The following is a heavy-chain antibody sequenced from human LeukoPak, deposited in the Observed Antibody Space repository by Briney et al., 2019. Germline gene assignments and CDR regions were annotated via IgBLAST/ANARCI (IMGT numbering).Heavy chain of an antibody. V-gene: IGHV4-59*08. CDR3: ARHPFATPFDY. J-gene: IGHJ4*02. CDR2: AYYSGHT. CDR1: GGSISDNY. D-gene: IGHD2-15*01. Sequence: SETLSLTRTVSGGSISDNYWSWIRQPPGKGLEWIGYAYYSGHTNYNSSLKSRVTMSLDTSKSQFSLRLSSVTAADTAVYFCARHPFATPFDYWGPGTLVTVSS.